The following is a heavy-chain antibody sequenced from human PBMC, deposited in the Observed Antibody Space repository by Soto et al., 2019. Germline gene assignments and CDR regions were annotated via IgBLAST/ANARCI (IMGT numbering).Heavy chain of an antibody. CDR1: IHLQWLL. CDR3: ARGGTSTTYWGLFYN. D-gene: IGHD7-27*01. V-gene: IGHV3-74*01. Sequence: EVQLVESGGGLVQPGGVPKTLLCRLWIHLQWLLDALGPPSSREGAGVVSRLNPNGTFTTNADSVKGRFTISRDNAKNTVYLQMNSLRADDTAVYYCARGGTSTTYWGLFYNWGQGTLVTVSS. CDR2: LNPNGTFT. J-gene: IGHJ4*02.